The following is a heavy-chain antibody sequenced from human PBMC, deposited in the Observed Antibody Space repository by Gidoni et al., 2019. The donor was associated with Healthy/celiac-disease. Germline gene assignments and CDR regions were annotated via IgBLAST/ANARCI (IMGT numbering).Heavy chain of an antibody. CDR2: IYHSGST. D-gene: IGHD3-10*01. Sequence: QVQLQESGPGLVKPSETLSLTCAVSGYSISSGYYWGWIRQPPGKGLEWIGSIYHSGSTYYNPSLKSRVTISVDTSKNQFSLKLSSVTAADTAAYYCARHRRGDYYGSEDFFDYWGQGTLVTVSS. CDR3: ARHRRGDYYGSEDFFDY. V-gene: IGHV4-38-2*01. CDR1: GYSISSGYY. J-gene: IGHJ4*02.